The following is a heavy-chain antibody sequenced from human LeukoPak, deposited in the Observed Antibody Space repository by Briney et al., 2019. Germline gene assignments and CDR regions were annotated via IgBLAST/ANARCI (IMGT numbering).Heavy chain of an antibody. J-gene: IGHJ4*02. CDR2: IYSGGST. CDR3: ARGLSTGYHSGFDS. CDR1: GFTVSSNY. V-gene: IGHV3-66*01. Sequence: GGSLRLSCAASGFTVSSNYMSWVRQAPGKGLEWVSVIYSGGSTYYADSVKGRFTISRDNSKNTLYLQMNSLRAEDTAVYYCARGLSTGYHSGFDSWGQGTLVTVSS. D-gene: IGHD3-9*01.